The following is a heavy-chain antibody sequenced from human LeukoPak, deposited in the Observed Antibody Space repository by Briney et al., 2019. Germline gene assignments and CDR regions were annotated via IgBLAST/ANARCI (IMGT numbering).Heavy chain of an antibody. V-gene: IGHV1-69*05. Sequence: ASVKVSCKASGYTFTSYDISWVRQTPGQGLEWMGRIIPIFGTANYAQKFQGRVTITTDESTSTAYMELSSLRSEDTAVYYCARDEPYYYYFDYWGQGTLVTVSS. J-gene: IGHJ4*02. CDR1: GYTFTSYD. D-gene: IGHD3-10*01. CDR3: ARDEPYYYYFDY. CDR2: IIPIFGTA.